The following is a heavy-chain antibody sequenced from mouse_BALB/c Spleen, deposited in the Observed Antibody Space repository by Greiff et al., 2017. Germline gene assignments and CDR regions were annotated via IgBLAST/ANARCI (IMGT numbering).Heavy chain of an antibody. V-gene: IGHV5-17*02. D-gene: IGHD1-1*01. CDR2: ISSGSSTI. Sequence: EVKLMESGGGLVQPGGSRKLSCAASGFTFSSFGMHWVRQAPEKGLEWVAYISSGSSTIYYADTVKGRFTISRDNPKNTLFLQMTSLRSEDTAMYYCARSPTVPYYAMDYWGQGTSVTVSS. CDR1: GFTFSSFG. CDR3: ARSPTVPYYAMDY. J-gene: IGHJ4*01.